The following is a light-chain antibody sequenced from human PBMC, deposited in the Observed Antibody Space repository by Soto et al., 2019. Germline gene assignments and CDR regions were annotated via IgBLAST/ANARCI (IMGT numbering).Light chain of an antibody. CDR1: NIGSKT. Sequence: SYELTQPPSMSVAPGQTARITCGGNNIGSKTVHWYQQKAGQAPVLVVYDDSDRPSGIPERFSGSNSGNTATLTISRVEAGDEADYYCQVWDVSTVHYVFGTGTKLTVL. V-gene: IGLV3-21*02. J-gene: IGLJ1*01. CDR3: QVWDVSTVHYV. CDR2: DDS.